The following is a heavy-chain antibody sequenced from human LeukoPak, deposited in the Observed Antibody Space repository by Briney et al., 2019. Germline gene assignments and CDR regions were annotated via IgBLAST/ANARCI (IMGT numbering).Heavy chain of an antibody. D-gene: IGHD6-19*01. CDR1: GFTFSGYG. CDR2: IWYDGSKE. Sequence: PGGSLRLSCAASGFTFSGYGMHWVRQAPGKGLEWVAIIWYDGSKEYYADSVKGRFTISRDNSKNTLYLQMHSLRAEDTAVYYCARGGSGWYLASDYWGQGTLVTVSS. V-gene: IGHV3-33*01. J-gene: IGHJ4*02. CDR3: ARGGSGWYLASDY.